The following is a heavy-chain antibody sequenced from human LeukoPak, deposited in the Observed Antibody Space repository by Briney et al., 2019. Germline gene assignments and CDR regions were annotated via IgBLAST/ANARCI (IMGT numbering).Heavy chain of an antibody. CDR1: GCSIRSYY. CDR2: IYTSGST. J-gene: IGHJ4*02. CDR3: ARYSYGSGVGYFDY. Sequence: PSETLSLSCTVSGCSIRSYYWNWIRQPAGKGLEWIGRIYTSGSTNYNPSLKSRVTMSVDKSKNQFSLKLSSVPAADTAVYYCARYSYGSGVGYFDYWGQGTLVTVSS. V-gene: IGHV4-4*07. D-gene: IGHD5-18*01.